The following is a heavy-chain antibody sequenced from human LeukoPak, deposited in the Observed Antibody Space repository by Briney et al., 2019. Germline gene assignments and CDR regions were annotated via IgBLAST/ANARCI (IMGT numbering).Heavy chain of an antibody. Sequence: ASVKVSCKASGYTFTSYGISWVRQAPGQGLEWMGWISAYNGNTNYAQKLQGRVTMTADTSTSTAYMELSSLRSDDTAVYYCARGASITIFGVVTNYNWFDPWGQGTLVTVSS. CDR3: ARGASITIFGVVTNYNWFDP. J-gene: IGHJ5*02. CDR1: GYTFTSYG. D-gene: IGHD3-3*01. V-gene: IGHV1-18*01. CDR2: ISAYNGNT.